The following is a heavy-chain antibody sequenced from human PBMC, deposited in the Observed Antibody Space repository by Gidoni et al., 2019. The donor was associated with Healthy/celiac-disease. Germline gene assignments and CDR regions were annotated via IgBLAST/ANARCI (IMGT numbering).Heavy chain of an antibody. Sequence: EVQLLESGGGLFQHVMSLRLSCAASRFTFDDYAMHWFRQAPGKGLEWVSGISWNSGSIGYADSVKGRFTISRDNAKNSLYLQMNSLRAEDTALYYCAKGGRRGGMDVWGQGTTVTVSS. J-gene: IGHJ6*02. D-gene: IGHD3-16*01. V-gene: IGHV3-9*01. CDR3: AKGGRRGGMDV. CDR1: RFTFDDYA. CDR2: ISWNSGSI.